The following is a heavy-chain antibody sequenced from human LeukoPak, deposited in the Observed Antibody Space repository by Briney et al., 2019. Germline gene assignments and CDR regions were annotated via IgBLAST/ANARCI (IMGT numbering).Heavy chain of an antibody. V-gene: IGHV3-23*01. CDR3: AKIVPGHFITPFDY. J-gene: IGHJ4*02. Sequence: GSLRLSCAASGFTFSSYWMHWVRQAPGKGLEWVSAISGSGGHTYYADSVKGRFTISRDNSKNTLYLQMNSLRAEDTAVYYCAKIVPGHFITPFDYWGQGTLVTVSS. CDR2: ISGSGGHT. D-gene: IGHD3-16*01. CDR1: GFTFSSYW.